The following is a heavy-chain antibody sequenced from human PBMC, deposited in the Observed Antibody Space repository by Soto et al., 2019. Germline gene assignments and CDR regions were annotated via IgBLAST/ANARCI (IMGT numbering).Heavy chain of an antibody. D-gene: IGHD6-19*01. CDR3: AKSLKYSSGWYSGLAMLYFDY. CDR1: GFTFSSYA. V-gene: IGHV3-23*01. J-gene: IGHJ4*02. CDR2: ISGSGGST. Sequence: EVQLLESGGGLVQPGGSLRLSCAASGFTFSSYAMSWVRQAPGKGLEWVSAISGSGGSTYYADSAKGRFTISIDNSKNTLYPQMNSLRAEDTAVYYCAKSLKYSSGWYSGLAMLYFDYWGQGTMVTVSS.